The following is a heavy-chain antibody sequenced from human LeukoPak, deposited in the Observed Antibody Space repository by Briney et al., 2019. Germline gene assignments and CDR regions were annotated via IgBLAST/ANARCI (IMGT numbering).Heavy chain of an antibody. V-gene: IGHV3-33*01. J-gene: IGHJ5*02. D-gene: IGHD2-2*01. CDR2: IWSDGHST. CDR1: GLTLSTYG. Sequence: PGGSLTLSWAPSGLTLSTYGMQWVRQTPGKGLEWEAVIWSDGHSTWYGDSVKGRFTMSRDNSRNTLYLQMNSLRAEDTGIYYCASITSTWTYDPWGQGALVTVSS. CDR3: ASITSTWTYDP.